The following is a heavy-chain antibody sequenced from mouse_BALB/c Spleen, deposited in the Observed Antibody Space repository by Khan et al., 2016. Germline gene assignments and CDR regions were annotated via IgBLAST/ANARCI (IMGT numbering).Heavy chain of an antibody. CDR2: ILPGSGST. Sequence: QVQLQQSGAELVKPGASVKISCKATGYTFSSYWIEWVKQRPGHGLEWIGEILPGSGSTNYHEKFKGKATFTADTSSNTAYMQLSSLTSEDAAVYYCASGGGSYAMDYWGQGTSVTVSS. V-gene: IGHV1-9*01. J-gene: IGHJ4*01. CDR3: ASGGGSYAMDY. CDR1: GYTFSSYW.